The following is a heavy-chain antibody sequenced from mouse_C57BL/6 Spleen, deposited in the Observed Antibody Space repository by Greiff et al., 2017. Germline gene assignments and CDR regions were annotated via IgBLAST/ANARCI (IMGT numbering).Heavy chain of an antibody. J-gene: IGHJ2*01. Sequence: VQLKQPGAELVRPGSSVKLSCKASGYTFTSYWMHWVKQRPIQGLEWIGNIDPSDSETHYNQKFKDKATLTVDKSSSTAYMQLSSLTSEDSAVYYCARESVTGFDYWGQGTTLTVSS. CDR2: IDPSDSET. CDR3: ARESVTGFDY. CDR1: GYTFTSYW. D-gene: IGHD2-13*01. V-gene: IGHV1-52*01.